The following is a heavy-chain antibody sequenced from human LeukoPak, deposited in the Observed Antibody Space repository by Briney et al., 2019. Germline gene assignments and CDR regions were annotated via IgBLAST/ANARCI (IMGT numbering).Heavy chain of an antibody. CDR2: IYYSGST. CDR1: GRSISSSSYY. J-gene: IGHJ4*02. Sequence: SETLSLTCTVSGRSISSSSYYWGWIRKPPGKGLERNGSIYYSGSTYYNPPLKSRVTISVDTSKNQFSLKLSSVTAAETAVYYCARGRIAVAGTFDYWGQGTLVTVSS. V-gene: IGHV4-39*07. CDR3: ARGRIAVAGTFDY. D-gene: IGHD6-19*01.